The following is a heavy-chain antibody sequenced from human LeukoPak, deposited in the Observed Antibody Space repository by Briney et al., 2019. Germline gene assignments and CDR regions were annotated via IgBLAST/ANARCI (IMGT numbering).Heavy chain of an antibody. J-gene: IGHJ4*02. CDR2: ISAYNGNT. CDR1: GYTFTSYG. D-gene: IGHD3-10*01. CDR3: ASGRRQTTWFGEFAHYFDY. Sequence: ASVKVSCKASGYTFTSYGISWVRQAPGQGLEWMGWISAYNGNTNYAQKLQGRVTMTTDTSTCTAYMELRSLRSDDTAVYYCASGRRQTTWFGEFAHYFDYWGQGTLVTVSS. V-gene: IGHV1-18*01.